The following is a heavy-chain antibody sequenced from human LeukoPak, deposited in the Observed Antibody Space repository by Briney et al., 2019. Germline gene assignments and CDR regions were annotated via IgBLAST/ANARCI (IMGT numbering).Heavy chain of an antibody. CDR1: GYTFTSYG. Sequence: ASVRVSCKASGYTFTSYGITWVRQAPGQGLEWMGWISAYNGNTNYAQKLQGRVTITTDTSTSTAYMELRSLRSDDTAVYYCAKDTYYGSGSYPGYWGQGTLVTVSS. J-gene: IGHJ4*02. CDR3: AKDTYYGSGSYPGY. D-gene: IGHD3-10*01. V-gene: IGHV1-18*01. CDR2: ISAYNGNT.